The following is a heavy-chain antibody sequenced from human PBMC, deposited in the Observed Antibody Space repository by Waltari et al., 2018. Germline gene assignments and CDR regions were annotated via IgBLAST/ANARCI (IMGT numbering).Heavy chain of an antibody. CDR1: GFTFSSSA. V-gene: IGHV3-33*01. CDR2: IWYDGSNK. D-gene: IGHD3-22*01. J-gene: IGHJ4*02. Sequence: QVQLVESGGGVVQPGRSLRLSCAASGFTFSSSAMHWVRQAPGTGLEWVGVIWYDGSNKYYADSVKGRFTISRDNSKNTLYLQMNSLRAEDTAVYYCARVIESGYYYDSSGYDYWGQGTLVTVSS. CDR3: ARVIESGYYYDSSGYDY.